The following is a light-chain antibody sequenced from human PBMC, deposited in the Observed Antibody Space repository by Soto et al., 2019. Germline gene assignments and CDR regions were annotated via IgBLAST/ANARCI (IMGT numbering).Light chain of an antibody. Sequence: EIVLTQSPGTLSLSPGERATLSCRASQSVGSRYLAWYQQKPGQAPRLLIDGASSRATGIPDRFSGSGSGTDFTLTISRLEPEDAALYYCQQFGSSPTFGQGTKVEFK. CDR3: QQFGSSPT. V-gene: IGKV3-20*01. CDR1: QSVGSRY. CDR2: GAS. J-gene: IGKJ1*01.